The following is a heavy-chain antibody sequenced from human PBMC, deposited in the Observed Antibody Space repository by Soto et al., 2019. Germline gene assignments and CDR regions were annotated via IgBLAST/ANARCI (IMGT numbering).Heavy chain of an antibody. CDR3: AREGGDYQFDF. CDR1: GYRFTSYW. D-gene: IGHD3-16*01. V-gene: IGHV5-51*01. Sequence: GESLKISCKASGYRFTSYWIGWVRQMPGKGLEWMGVVHPFDSDTRYGPTFEGQVTISADKSISTAYLQWSSLKASDTAMYYCAREGGDYQFDFWAQGXPVTVYS. CDR2: VHPFDSDT. J-gene: IGHJ4*02.